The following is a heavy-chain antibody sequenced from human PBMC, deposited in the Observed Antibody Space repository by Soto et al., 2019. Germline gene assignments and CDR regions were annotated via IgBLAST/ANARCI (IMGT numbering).Heavy chain of an antibody. V-gene: IGHV4-59*08. CDR2: IYYSGST. J-gene: IGHJ4*02. CDR3: ARPGIAATPDYFDY. D-gene: IGHD2-15*01. Sequence: SETLSLTCTVSGGSISSYYWGWIRQPPGKGLEWIGYIYYSGSTYYNPSLKSRVTISVDTSKNQFSLKLSSVTAADTAVYYCARPGIAATPDYFDYWGQGTLVTVSS. CDR1: GGSISSYY.